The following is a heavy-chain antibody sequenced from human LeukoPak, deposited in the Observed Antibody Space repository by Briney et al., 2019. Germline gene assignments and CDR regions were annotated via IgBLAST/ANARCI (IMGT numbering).Heavy chain of an antibody. CDR2: IRTTAEGAKYA. D-gene: IGHD3-9*01. Sequence: GGSLRLSCATSGSSFTDYPMNWVRQARGKGLEWISNIRTTAEGAKYAYYADSVKGRVTISRDDGKNTLYLHMNSLRDDDTAVYYCATDQRYAFDYWGQGILVTVSS. CDR3: ATDQRYAFDY. J-gene: IGHJ4*02. V-gene: IGHV3-48*02. CDR1: GSSFTDYP.